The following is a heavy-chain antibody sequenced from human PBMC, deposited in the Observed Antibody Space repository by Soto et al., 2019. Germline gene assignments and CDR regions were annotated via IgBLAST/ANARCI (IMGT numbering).Heavy chain of an antibody. CDR3: ARWSYLDY. D-gene: IGHD3-3*01. CDR2: ISGSDGKP. V-gene: IGHV3-23*01. Sequence: PVGSLRLSCAASGFSFGSYALSWARQAPGKGLEWVSTISGSDGKPFYADSVKGRFSISRDTSQSTLYLQMNSLRADDTAMYYCARWSYLDYWGQGTRVTVSS. CDR1: GFSFGSYA. J-gene: IGHJ4*02.